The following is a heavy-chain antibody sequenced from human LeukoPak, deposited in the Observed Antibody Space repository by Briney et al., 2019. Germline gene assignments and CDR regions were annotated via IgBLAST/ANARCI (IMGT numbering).Heavy chain of an antibody. J-gene: IGHJ4*02. CDR2: IYSGGST. V-gene: IGHV3-66*01. Sequence: GGSLRLSCVGSGFTVGSNYMSWVRQAAGKGLEWVSVIYSGGSTYYADSVKGRFTLSRDSSKNTLYLQMNSLRAEDTAVYYCARAPEGATHLNYWGQGTLVTVSS. D-gene: IGHD1-26*01. CDR1: GFTVGSNY. CDR3: ARAPEGATHLNY.